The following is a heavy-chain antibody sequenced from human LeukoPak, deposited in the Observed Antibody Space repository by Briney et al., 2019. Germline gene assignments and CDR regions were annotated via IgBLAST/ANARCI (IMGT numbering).Heavy chain of an antibody. Sequence: GGSLRLSCAASGFTFSDYYMSWIRQSPGKGPAWVSYITYSGTTIYYADSVKGRFTISRDNAKSSLYLQMNRLRAEDTAVYYCARGTAAGGSDAFDIWGQGTIVTVSS. J-gene: IGHJ3*02. CDR1: GFTFSDYY. CDR3: ARGTAAGGSDAFDI. CDR2: ITYSGTTI. D-gene: IGHD2-21*02. V-gene: IGHV3-11*04.